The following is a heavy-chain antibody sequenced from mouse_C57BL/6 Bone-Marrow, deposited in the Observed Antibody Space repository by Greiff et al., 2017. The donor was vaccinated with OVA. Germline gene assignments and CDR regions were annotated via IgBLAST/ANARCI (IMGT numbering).Heavy chain of an antibody. CDR2: IRNKANGYTT. J-gene: IGHJ4*01. D-gene: IGHD1-1*01. Sequence: EVKLMESGGGLVQPGGSLSLSCAASGFTFTDYYMSWVRQPPGKALEWLGFIRNKANGYTTEYSASVKGRFTISRDNSQIILYLQMNALRAEDSATYYCARFPHYYGSSFYAMDYWGQGTSVTVSS. CDR3: ARFPHYYGSSFYAMDY. CDR1: GFTFTDYY. V-gene: IGHV7-3*01.